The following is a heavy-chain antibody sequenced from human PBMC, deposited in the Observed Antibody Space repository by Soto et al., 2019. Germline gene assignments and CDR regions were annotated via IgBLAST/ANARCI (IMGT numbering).Heavy chain of an antibody. CDR3: ARKPGDYLAQGRESPPQ. CDR1: GGSFSGYY. V-gene: IGHV4-34*01. D-gene: IGHD3-9*01. J-gene: IGHJ4*02. CDR2: INHSGST. Sequence: SETLSLTCAVYGGSFSGYYWSWIRQPPGKGLEWIGEINHSGSTNYNPSLKSRVTISVDTSKNQFSLKLSSVTAADTAVYYCARKPGDYLAQGRESPPQWGQGTLVTVSS.